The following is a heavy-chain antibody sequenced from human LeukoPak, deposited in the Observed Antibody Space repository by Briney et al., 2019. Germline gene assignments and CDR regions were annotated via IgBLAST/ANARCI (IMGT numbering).Heavy chain of an antibody. CDR1: GGSISSSNW. D-gene: IGHD3-10*01. J-gene: IGHJ5*02. CDR2: IYHSGST. CDR3: AVRGVIVYNWFDP. V-gene: IGHV4-4*02. Sequence: SGTLSLTCAVFGGSISSSNWWSWVRQPPGKGLEWIGEIYHSGSTNYNPSLKSRVTISVDKSKNQFSLKLSSVTAADTAVYYCAVRGVIVYNWFDPWGQGTLVTVSS.